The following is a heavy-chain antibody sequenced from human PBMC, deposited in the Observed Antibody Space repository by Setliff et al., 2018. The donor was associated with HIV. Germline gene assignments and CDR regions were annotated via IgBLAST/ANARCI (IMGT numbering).Heavy chain of an antibody. V-gene: IGHV4-59*11. CDR2: VYYSGST. D-gene: IGHD3-3*01. Sequence: SETLSLTCTVSGGSLSNHYWSWLRQSPKNGLEWIGYVYYSGSTNYKPSFKSRVSISVDTSRNQFSLHLTSLTTADTAMYYFAMSYYDFWNGLPRSFDVWGQGTMVTVSS. CDR1: GGSLSNHY. CDR3: AMSYYDFWNGLPRSFDV. J-gene: IGHJ3*01.